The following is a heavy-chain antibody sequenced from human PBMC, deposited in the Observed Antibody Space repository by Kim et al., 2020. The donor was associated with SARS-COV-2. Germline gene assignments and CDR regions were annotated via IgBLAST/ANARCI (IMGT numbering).Heavy chain of an antibody. D-gene: IGHD3-3*01. V-gene: IGHV3-7*04. CDR3: ARASRPYYDFWSGPDLCDY. J-gene: IGHJ4*02. Sequence: GRFTISRDNAKNSLYLQMNSLRAEDTAVYYCARASRPYYDFWSGPDLCDYWGQGTLVTVSS.